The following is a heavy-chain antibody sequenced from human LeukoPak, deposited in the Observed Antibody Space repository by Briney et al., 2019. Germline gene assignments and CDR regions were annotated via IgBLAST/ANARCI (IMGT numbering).Heavy chain of an antibody. CDR1: GYTFTSYA. V-gene: IGHV1-3*01. CDR2: INAGNGNT. D-gene: IGHD6-19*01. CDR3: ARDGGAGTFGY. Sequence: GASVKVSCKASGYTFTSYAMHWVRQAPGQRLEWMGWINAGNGNTKYSQKFQGRVTITRDTSTSTAYMELRSLRSDDTAVYYCARDGGAGTFGYWGQGTLVTVSS. J-gene: IGHJ4*02.